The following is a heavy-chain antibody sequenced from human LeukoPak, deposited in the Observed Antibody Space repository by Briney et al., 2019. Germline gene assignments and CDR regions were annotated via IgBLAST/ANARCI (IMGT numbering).Heavy chain of an antibody. J-gene: IGHJ3*02. D-gene: IGHD4-17*01. CDR2: INHSGST. V-gene: IGHV4-34*01. CDR1: GGSFSSYY. Sequence: SETLSLTCTVSGGSFSSYYWSWIRQPPGKGLEWIGEINHSGSTNYNPSLKSRVTISVDTSKNQFSLKLSSVTAADTAVYYCARSRPRSRLRRVESHAFDIWGQGTMVTVSS. CDR3: ARSRPRSRLRRVESHAFDI.